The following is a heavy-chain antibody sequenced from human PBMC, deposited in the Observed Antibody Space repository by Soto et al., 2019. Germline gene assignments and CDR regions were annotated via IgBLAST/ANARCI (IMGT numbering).Heavy chain of an antibody. V-gene: IGHV3-23*01. J-gene: IGHJ6*02. Sequence: RLSCAASGFTFSSYAMSWVRQAPGKRLEWVSAISGSGGSTYYADSVKARFTISRDNSKNTPYLQMNSLRAEDTAGYYCANLLVHYRLLHYYCYDRMGVWGQGTTVTVSS. CDR3: ANLLVHYRLLHYYCYDRMGV. CDR2: ISGSGGST. CDR1: GFTFSSYA. D-gene: IGHD1-26*01.